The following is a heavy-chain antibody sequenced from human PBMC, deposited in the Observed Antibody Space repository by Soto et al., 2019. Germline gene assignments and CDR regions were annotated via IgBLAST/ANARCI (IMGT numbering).Heavy chain of an antibody. J-gene: IGHJ4*02. CDR2: ISGSGGST. CDR3: ASCSGGSCYSGPFDY. V-gene: IGHV3-23*01. CDR1: GFTFSSYA. D-gene: IGHD2-15*01. Sequence: GGSLRLSCAASGFTFSSYAMSWVRQAPGKGLEWVSAISGSGGSTYYADSVKGRFTISRDNSKNTLYLQMNSLRAEDTAVYYCASCSGGSCYSGPFDYWGQGTLVTVSS.